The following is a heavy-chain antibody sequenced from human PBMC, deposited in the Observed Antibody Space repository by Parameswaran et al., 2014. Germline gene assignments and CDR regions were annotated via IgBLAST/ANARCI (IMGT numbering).Heavy chain of an antibody. CDR2: ISNGADTI. D-gene: IGHD6-6*01. CDR3: VRIDDSSVDY. Sequence: RWIRQPPGKRLDLISYISNGADTIYYGDSVKGRFTISRDNAKNSVYLQMNNLRVEDTAVYFCVRIDDSSVDYWGQGTPVTVSS. V-gene: IGHV3-11*01. J-gene: IGHJ4*02.